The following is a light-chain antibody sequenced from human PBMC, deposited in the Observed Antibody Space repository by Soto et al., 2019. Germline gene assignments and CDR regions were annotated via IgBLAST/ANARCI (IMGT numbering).Light chain of an antibody. V-gene: IGKV1-8*01. CDR3: KQYYSYQIT. CDR2: AAS. Sequence: AIRMTQSPSSLSASTGDRVTITCRASQGISSYLAWYQQKPGKAPKLLIYAASTLQSGVQSRFSGSGSGTDFTLTIRCLQSEDFATYYCKQYYSYQITFGQGTRLEIK. J-gene: IGKJ5*01. CDR1: QGISSY.